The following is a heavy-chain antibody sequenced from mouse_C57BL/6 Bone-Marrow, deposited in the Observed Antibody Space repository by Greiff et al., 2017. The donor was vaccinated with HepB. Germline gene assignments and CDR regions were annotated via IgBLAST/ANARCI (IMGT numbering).Heavy chain of an antibody. D-gene: IGHD1-1*01. V-gene: IGHV1-19*01. CDR1: GYTFTDYY. J-gene: IGHJ2*01. CDR2: INPYNGGT. Sequence: EVQLQQSGPVLVKPGASVKMSCKASGYTFTDYYMNWVKQSHGKSLEWIGVINPYNGGTSYNQKFKGKATLTVDKSSSTAYMELNSLTSEDSAVYYCARLDTTVPYYFDYWGQGTTLTVSS. CDR3: ARLDTTVPYYFDY.